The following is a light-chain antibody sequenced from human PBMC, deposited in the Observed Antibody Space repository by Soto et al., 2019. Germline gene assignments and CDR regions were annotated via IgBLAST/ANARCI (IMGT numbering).Light chain of an antibody. Sequence: QSVLTQPASVSGSPGQSNTISCTGTSSVVGSYNLVSLYQQHPGKAPKLMIYEVSKRPSGVSNRFSGSKSCNTASLTISLLQAEDEADYYCCSYAGSSTYVFGTGTKVTIL. CDR1: SSVVGSYNL. CDR2: EVS. CDR3: CSYAGSSTYV. J-gene: IGLJ1*01. V-gene: IGLV2-23*02.